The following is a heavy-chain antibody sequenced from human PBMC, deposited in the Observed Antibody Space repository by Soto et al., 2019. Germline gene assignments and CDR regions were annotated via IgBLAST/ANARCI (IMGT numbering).Heavy chain of an antibody. Sequence: ASVKVSCKASGYTFTSYGISWVRQAPGQGLEWMGWISAYNGNTNYAQKLQGRVTMTTDTSTRTAYMELRSLRFDDTAVYYCARGVFWSGNFDYWGQGTLVTVSS. CDR3: ARGVFWSGNFDY. J-gene: IGHJ4*02. V-gene: IGHV1-18*01. CDR2: ISAYNGNT. D-gene: IGHD3-3*01. CDR1: GYTFTSYG.